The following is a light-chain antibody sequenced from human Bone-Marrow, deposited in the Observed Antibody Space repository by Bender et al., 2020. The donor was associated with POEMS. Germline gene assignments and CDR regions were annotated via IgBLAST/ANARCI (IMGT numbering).Light chain of an antibody. Sequence: QSALTQPASVSGSPGQSITISCTGTSSDVATFKLVSWYQQHPDRAPKLIIYDVTIRPSGVSNRFSGSKSGNTASLTISGLQADDEADFYCGSYTSTRTYVFGTGTKVTV. CDR2: DVT. CDR1: SSDVATFKL. V-gene: IGLV2-14*02. J-gene: IGLJ1*01. CDR3: GSYTSTRTYV.